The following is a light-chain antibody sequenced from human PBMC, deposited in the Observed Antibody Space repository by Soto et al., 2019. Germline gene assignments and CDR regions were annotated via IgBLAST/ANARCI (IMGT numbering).Light chain of an antibody. V-gene: IGKV3-20*01. J-gene: IGKJ1*01. CDR1: QSVTDNY. CDR2: DAS. CDR3: QRHGAT. Sequence: EIGLTQSPGTLSLSPGERATLSCRASQSVTDNYLAWYQQKPGQAPRLLIYDASTRATGIPDRFSGSGSGTDFTLTISRLEPEDSAAYYCQRHGATFGQGTKVDIK.